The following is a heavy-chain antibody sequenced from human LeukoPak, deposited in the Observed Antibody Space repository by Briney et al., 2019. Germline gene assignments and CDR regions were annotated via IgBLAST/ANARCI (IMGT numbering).Heavy chain of an antibody. CDR2: ISWNSGNI. D-gene: IGHD1-1*01. CDR3: TKATGYNWNDKDAFDV. V-gene: IGHV3-9*01. Sequence: GRSLRLSCMASGFTFDDYAMHWVRQAPGKGLEWVSGISWNSGNIAYADSVKGRFSISRDNAENSVYLQMTGLRSEDTALYYCTKATGYNWNDKDAFDVWGQGAMVIVSS. CDR1: GFTFDDYA. J-gene: IGHJ3*01.